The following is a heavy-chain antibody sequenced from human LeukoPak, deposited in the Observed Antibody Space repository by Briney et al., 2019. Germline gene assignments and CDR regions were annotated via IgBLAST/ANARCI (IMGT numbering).Heavy chain of an antibody. CDR3: ARVYSGSYWAVFDY. J-gene: IGHJ4*02. Sequence: PGGSLRLSCAASGFTFSTYEMNWVRQAPGKGLEWISYISSNGKTIYYSDSVKGRFTISRDNAQNSLYLQMNSLRAEDTAVYYCARVYSGSYWAVFDYWGQGTLVTVSS. CDR2: ISSNGKTI. D-gene: IGHD1-26*01. V-gene: IGHV3-48*03. CDR1: GFTFSTYE.